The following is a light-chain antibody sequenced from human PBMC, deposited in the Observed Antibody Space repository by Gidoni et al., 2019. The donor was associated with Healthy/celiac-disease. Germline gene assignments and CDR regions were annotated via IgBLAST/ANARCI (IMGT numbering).Light chain of an antibody. V-gene: IGKV2-28*01. J-gene: IGKJ3*01. CDR2: LGS. Sequence: DIVMTQSPLSLPVTPGEPDSISCRSSQSLLHSNGYNCLDWYLQKPGQSPQLLIYLGSNRASGVPDRFSGSGSGTDFTLKISRVEAEDVGVYYCMQALQTPYSFGPGTKVDIK. CDR1: QSLLHSNGYNC. CDR3: MQALQTPYS.